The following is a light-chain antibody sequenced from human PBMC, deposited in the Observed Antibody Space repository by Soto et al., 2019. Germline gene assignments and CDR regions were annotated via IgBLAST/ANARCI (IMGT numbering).Light chain of an antibody. Sequence: DIHMTQAHSTLSGSLGGIVTTTCRASQTISSWLAWYQQKPGKAPKLLIYKASTLKSGVPSRFSGSGSGTEFTLTISSLQPDDFATYYCQKYNSYLWTFGQGTKVDIK. CDR3: QKYNSYLWT. V-gene: IGKV1-5*03. CDR1: QTISSW. CDR2: KAS. J-gene: IGKJ1*01.